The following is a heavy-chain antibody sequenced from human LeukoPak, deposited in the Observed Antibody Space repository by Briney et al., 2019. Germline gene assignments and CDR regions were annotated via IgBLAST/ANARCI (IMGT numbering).Heavy chain of an antibody. CDR1: GGSISSYY. J-gene: IGHJ6*03. D-gene: IGHD2-8*01. CDR3: ARSTKNRAAPYYYYYYMDV. CDR2: ISYSGST. Sequence: SETLSLTCSVSGGSISSYYWSWIRQPPGKGLEWIGFISYSGSTNYNPPLKSRVTISVDTSKNQFSLKLGSVTAADTAVYYCARSTKNRAAPYYYYYYMDVWGKGTTVTIFS. V-gene: IGHV4-59*01.